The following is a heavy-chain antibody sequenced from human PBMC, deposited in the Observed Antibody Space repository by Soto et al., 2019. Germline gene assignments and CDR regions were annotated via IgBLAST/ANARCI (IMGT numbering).Heavy chain of an antibody. CDR2: MNPNSGNT. CDR1: GYTFTSYD. V-gene: IGHV1-8*01. D-gene: IGHD3-3*01. CDR3: ARGVRFLEWLLTWFDP. J-gene: IGHJ5*02. Sequence: QMQLVQSGAEVKKPGASVKVSCKASGYTFTSYDINWVRQATGQGLEWMGWMNPNSGNTGYAQKFQGRVTMTRNTSISTAYMELSSLRSEDTAVYYCARGVRFLEWLLTWFDPWGQGTLVTVSS.